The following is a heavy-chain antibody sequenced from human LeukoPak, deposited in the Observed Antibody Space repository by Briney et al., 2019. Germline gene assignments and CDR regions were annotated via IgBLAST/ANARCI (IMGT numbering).Heavy chain of an antibody. CDR2: INPNSGGT. CDR3: AREEYYDILTGYCGY. J-gene: IGHJ4*02. V-gene: IGHV1-2*02. D-gene: IGHD3-9*01. Sequence: GASVKVSCKASGYTFTGYYMHWVRQAPGQGLGWMGWINPNSGGTNYAQKFQGRVTMTRDTSISTAYMELSRLRSDDTAVYYCAREEYYDILTGYCGYWGQGTLVTVSS. CDR1: GYTFTGYY.